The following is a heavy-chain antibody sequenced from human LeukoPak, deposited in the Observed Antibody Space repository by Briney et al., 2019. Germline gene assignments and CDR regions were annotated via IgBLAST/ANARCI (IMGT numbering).Heavy chain of an antibody. CDR1: GFTVSNYA. Sequence: GGSLRLSCAASGFTVSNYAMTWVRQAPGRGLEWVSTISGSGVSTYYADSVKGRFTISRDSSKNTLCLQMTSLGAGDTAVYYCAKGAGYDYYGVDVWGQGTTVTVSS. J-gene: IGHJ6*02. CDR2: ISGSGVST. V-gene: IGHV3-23*01. CDR3: AKGAGYDYYGVDV.